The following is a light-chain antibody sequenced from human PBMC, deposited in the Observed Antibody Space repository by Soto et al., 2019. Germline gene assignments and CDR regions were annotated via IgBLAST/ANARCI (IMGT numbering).Light chain of an antibody. Sequence: ESLLTQSPGTLSLSPGERSTLSCRAIQIVSSSYLAWYQQKPGQAPRLLIYGASSRATGIPDRFSGSGSGTDFTLTISRLEPEDFAVYYCQQYGSSPPLTFGGGTKVDIK. J-gene: IGKJ4*01. CDR3: QQYGSSPPLT. CDR2: GAS. V-gene: IGKV3-20*01. CDR1: QIVSSSY.